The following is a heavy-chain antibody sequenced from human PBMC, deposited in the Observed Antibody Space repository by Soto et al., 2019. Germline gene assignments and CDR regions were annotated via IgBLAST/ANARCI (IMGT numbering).Heavy chain of an antibody. V-gene: IGHV6-1*01. J-gene: IGHJ5*02. Sequence: RQSPSRGLEWLGRTYYRSKWYNDYAVSVKSRIIVNADTSKNQFSLQLNSVTPEDTAVYYCVRGVYYYGSGPYLGGLFDPWGQGTLVTVSS. CDR3: VRGVYYYGSGPYLGGLFDP. D-gene: IGHD3-10*01. CDR2: TYYRSKWYN.